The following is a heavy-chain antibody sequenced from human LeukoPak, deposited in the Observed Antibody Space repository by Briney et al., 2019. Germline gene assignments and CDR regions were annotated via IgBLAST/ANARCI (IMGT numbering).Heavy chain of an antibody. V-gene: IGHV5-51*01. CDR3: ARHYNYYDSSGYRYYYYYMDV. Sequence: ESLKISCKGSGYSFTSYWIGWVRQMPGKGLEWMGIIYPGDSDTRYSPSFQGQVTISADKSISTAYLQWSSLKASDTAMYYCARHYNYYDSSGYRYYYYYMDVWGKGTTVTVSS. CDR2: IYPGDSDT. J-gene: IGHJ6*03. D-gene: IGHD3-22*01. CDR1: GYSFTSYW.